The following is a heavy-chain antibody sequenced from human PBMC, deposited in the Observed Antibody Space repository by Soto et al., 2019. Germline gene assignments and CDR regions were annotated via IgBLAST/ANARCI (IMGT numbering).Heavy chain of an antibody. D-gene: IGHD6-13*01. CDR3: ARESDRGAAAGAAY. CDR2: IIPIFGTA. V-gene: IGHV1-69*01. Sequence: QVQLVQSGAEVKKPGSSVKVSCKASGGTFSSYAISWVRQAPGQGLEWMGGIIPIFGTANYAQKFQGRVTITADESTSTAYMERSSLRSEDTAVYYCARESDRGAAAGAAYWGQGTLVTVSA. J-gene: IGHJ4*02. CDR1: GGTFSSYA.